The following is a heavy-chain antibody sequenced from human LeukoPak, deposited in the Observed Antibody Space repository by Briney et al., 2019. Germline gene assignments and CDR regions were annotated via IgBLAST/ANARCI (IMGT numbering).Heavy chain of an antibody. J-gene: IGHJ4*02. D-gene: IGHD6-13*01. CDR3: ARVNARPGTSWYFDY. CDR1: GLTFINYW. V-gene: IGHV3-7*01. CDR2: IKEDGSEK. Sequence: GGSLRLSCAASGLTFINYWMTWVRQAPGKGLEWVANIKEDGSEKYYVDSVKGRFTISRANANTSLYLKMNSLRPEDTAVYYCARVNARPGTSWYFDYWGQGTLVTVSS.